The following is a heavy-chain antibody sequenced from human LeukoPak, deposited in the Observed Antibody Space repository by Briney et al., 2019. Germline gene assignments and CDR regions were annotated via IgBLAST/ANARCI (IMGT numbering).Heavy chain of an antibody. CDR1: GFTFRSYG. V-gene: IGHV3-33*01. J-gene: IGHJ4*02. D-gene: IGHD2-21*02. CDR2: IWYDGGNK. Sequence: GGSLRLSCVASGFTFRSYGMHGVRQAPGKGLECVAVIWYDGGNKDYADSVKGRFTISRDNSKNTLYMQMNSLRGEDTAVYYCAREWKISGDCGLDYWGQGTLVTVSS. CDR3: AREWKISGDCGLDY.